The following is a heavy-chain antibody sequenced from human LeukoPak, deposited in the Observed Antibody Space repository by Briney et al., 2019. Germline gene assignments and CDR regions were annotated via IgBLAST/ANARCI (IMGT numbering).Heavy chain of an antibody. CDR2: IYSGGST. V-gene: IGHV3-53*01. Sequence: GGSLRLSCAASGFTFSSYWMSWVRQAPGKGLEWVSVIYSGGSTYYADSVKGRFTISRDNSKNTLYLQMNSLRAEDTAVYYCARSGGLRFDYWGQGTLVTVSS. J-gene: IGHJ4*02. D-gene: IGHD1-26*01. CDR3: ARSGGLRFDY. CDR1: GFTFSSYW.